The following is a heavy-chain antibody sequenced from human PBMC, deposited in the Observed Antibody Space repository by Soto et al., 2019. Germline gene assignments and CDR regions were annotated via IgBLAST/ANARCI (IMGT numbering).Heavy chain of an antibody. CDR2: IYHSGST. CDR3: AREGEGYNYGEYYLDY. Sequence: LSLTCAVSGGSISSGGYSWSWIRQPPGKGLEWIGYIYHSGSTYYNPPLKSRVTISVDRSKNQFSLKLSSVTAADTAVYYCAREGEGYNYGEYYLDYWGEGTLVTVSS. J-gene: IGHJ4*02. V-gene: IGHV4-30-2*01. CDR1: GGSISSGGYS. D-gene: IGHD5-12*01.